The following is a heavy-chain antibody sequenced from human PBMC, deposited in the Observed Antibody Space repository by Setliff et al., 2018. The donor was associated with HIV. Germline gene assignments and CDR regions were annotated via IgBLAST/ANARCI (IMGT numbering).Heavy chain of an antibody. CDR1: GYTFTSYG. CDR3: ARPKIPQIPAAPLDF. J-gene: IGHJ4*02. Sequence: ASVKVSCKASGYTFTSYGISWVRQAPGQGLEWMGWISAYNGNTNYAQKLQGRVTLTSDTSTSTVYMELDSLAFGDTAVYYCARPKIPQIPAAPLDFWGQGTLVTVSS. D-gene: IGHD6-13*01. CDR2: ISAYNGNT. V-gene: IGHV1-18*01.